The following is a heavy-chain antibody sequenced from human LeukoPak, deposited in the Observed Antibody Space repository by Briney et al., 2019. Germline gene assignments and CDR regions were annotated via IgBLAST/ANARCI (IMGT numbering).Heavy chain of an antibody. CDR2: IYYSGST. D-gene: IGHD6-6*01. V-gene: IGHV4-59*01. Sequence: NASETLSLTCTVSGGSISSYYWSWNRQPPGKGLEWIGYIYYSGSTNYNPSLKSRVTISVDTSKNQFSLKLSSVTAADTAVYYCARVDPDSSSTLEVFDYWGQGTLVTVSS. CDR1: GGSISSYY. J-gene: IGHJ4*02. CDR3: ARVDPDSSSTLEVFDY.